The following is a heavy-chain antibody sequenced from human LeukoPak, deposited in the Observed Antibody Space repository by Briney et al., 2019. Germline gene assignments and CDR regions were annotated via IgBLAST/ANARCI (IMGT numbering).Heavy chain of an antibody. J-gene: IGHJ6*02. Sequence: GGSLRLSCAASGFTFSSYGMHWVRQAPGKGLEWVAVIWYDGSNKYYADSVKGRFTISRDDAKNSLCLQMSGLRDEDTAVYYCARDYNYAMDVWGQGTTVTVSS. CDR2: IWYDGSNK. V-gene: IGHV3-33*01. CDR3: ARDYNYAMDV. CDR1: GFTFSSYG.